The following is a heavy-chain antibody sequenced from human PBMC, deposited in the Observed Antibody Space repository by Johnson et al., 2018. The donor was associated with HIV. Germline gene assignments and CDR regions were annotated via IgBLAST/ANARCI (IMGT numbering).Heavy chain of an antibody. CDR2: ISYGGTYK. J-gene: IGHJ3*02. V-gene: IGHV3-30*18. CDR1: GFSFGSYG. CDR3: AKGGAVAGTRDAFDI. D-gene: IGHD6-19*01. Sequence: QVQLVESGGGVVQPGRSLRVSCAASGFSFGSYGMHWVRQAPGKGLEWVAIISYGGTYKYYADSVKGRFTISRDNSKNTLYLQMNSLRAEDTAVYYCAKGGAVAGTRDAFDIWGQGTMVTVSS.